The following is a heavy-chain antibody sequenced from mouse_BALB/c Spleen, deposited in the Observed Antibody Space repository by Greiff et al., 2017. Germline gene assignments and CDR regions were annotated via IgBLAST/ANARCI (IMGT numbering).Heavy chain of an antibody. D-gene: IGHD2-4*01. Sequence: EVKLQESGGGLVQPGGSLKLSCAASGFTFSSYTMSWVRQTPEKRLEWVAYISNGGGSTYYPDTVKGRFTISRDNAKNTLYLQMSSLKSEDTAMYYCARQEGLRGFAYWGQGTLVTVSA. J-gene: IGHJ3*01. CDR2: ISNGGGST. V-gene: IGHV5-12-2*01. CDR1: GFTFSSYT. CDR3: ARQEGLRGFAY.